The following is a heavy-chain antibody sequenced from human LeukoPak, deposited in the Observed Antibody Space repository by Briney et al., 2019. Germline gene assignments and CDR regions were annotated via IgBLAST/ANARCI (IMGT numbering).Heavy chain of an antibody. CDR1: GFTFRSYW. Sequence: GGSLRLSCATSGFTFRSYWMSWVRQAPGKGLEWVANIKQDGSEKYYVDSVKGRFTISRDNAKNSLYLQMNSLRAEDTAVYYCARDRGSYCSGGSSHFFDYWGQGTLVTVSS. V-gene: IGHV3-7*01. CDR3: ARDRGSYCSGGSSHFFDY. CDR2: IKQDGSEK. D-gene: IGHD2-15*01. J-gene: IGHJ4*02.